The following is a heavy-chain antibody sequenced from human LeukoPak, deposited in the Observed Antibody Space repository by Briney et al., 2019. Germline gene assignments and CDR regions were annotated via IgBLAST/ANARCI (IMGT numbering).Heavy chain of an antibody. CDR1: GYTFIGYH. Sequence: ASVKVSCKASGYTFIGYHISWVRQAPGQGLEWMGWISTYNGRTNYGQMFQGRVTMTTDTSTSTAYMELRSLRYDDTAMYYCARVMVRETIDYWGQGTLVTVSS. V-gene: IGHV1-18*01. D-gene: IGHD3-10*01. CDR3: ARVMVRETIDY. J-gene: IGHJ4*02. CDR2: ISTYNGRT.